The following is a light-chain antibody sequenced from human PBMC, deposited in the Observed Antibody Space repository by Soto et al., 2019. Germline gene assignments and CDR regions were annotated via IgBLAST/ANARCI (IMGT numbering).Light chain of an antibody. CDR2: DAS. CDR3: QQRSSWPIT. V-gene: IGKV3-11*01. Sequence: EVVLTQSASTLSLSTGERATLSCRASQSVTSYLAWYQQRPGQAPRLLINDASRRATGIPDRFSGSGSGADFTLTISSLEPEDFAVYYCQQRSSWPITFGQRTRLAI. J-gene: IGKJ5*01. CDR1: QSVTSY.